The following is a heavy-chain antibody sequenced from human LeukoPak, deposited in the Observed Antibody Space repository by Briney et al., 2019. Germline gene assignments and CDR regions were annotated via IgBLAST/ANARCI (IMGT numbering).Heavy chain of an antibody. J-gene: IGHJ4*02. V-gene: IGHV1-18*04. CDR3: ARTPQTLYYYDSSRYYYFDH. Sequence: ASVKVSCKASGYTFTSYGIGWVRQGPGQGLEWMGWISAYNGNTNYAQNPQGRVTMTTDTSTNTAYMELRSLRSDDTAVYYCARTPQTLYYYDSSRYYYFDHWGQGTLVTVSS. CDR2: ISAYNGNT. CDR1: GYTFTSYG. D-gene: IGHD3-22*01.